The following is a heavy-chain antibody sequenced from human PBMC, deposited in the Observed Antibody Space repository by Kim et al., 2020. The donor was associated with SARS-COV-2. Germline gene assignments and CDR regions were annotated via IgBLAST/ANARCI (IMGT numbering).Heavy chain of an antibody. CDR2: IIPMLGSTA. V-gene: IGHV1-69*04. D-gene: IGHD3-3*01. J-gene: IGHJ2*01. CDR1: GGTFSSYA. CDR3: ARDSAPVTIFGVVTLSNWYFDL. Sequence: SVKVSCKASGGTFSSYAISWVRQAPGQGLEWMGRIIPMLGSTANYAQKFQGRVTITADKSTSTAYMELSGLRSEDTAVYYCARDSAPVTIFGVVTLSNWYFDLWGRGTLVTVSS.